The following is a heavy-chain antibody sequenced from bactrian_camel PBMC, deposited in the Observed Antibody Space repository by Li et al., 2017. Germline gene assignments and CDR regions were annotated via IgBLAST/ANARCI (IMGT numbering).Heavy chain of an antibody. CDR3: AADPRRCLTLRDEYAT. J-gene: IGHJ4*01. V-gene: IGHV3S53*01. CDR1: GGSGC. Sequence: WSLALSCAASGGSGCKAWFRQAPGKEREAVAAIEPNKIPMYADAVKGRFAISRDNANHTLYLEMNSLISEDTAMYFCAADPRRCLTLRDEYATWGQGTQVTVS. D-gene: IGHD1*01. CDR2: IEPNKIP.